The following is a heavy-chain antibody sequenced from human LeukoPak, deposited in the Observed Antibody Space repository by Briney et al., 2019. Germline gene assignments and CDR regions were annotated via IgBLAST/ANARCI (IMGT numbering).Heavy chain of an antibody. CDR3: ARVLVVPAAIRWFDP. CDR1: GFTFSSYS. CDR2: ISSSSSYI. Sequence: PGGSLRLSCAASGFTFSSYSMNWVRQAPGKGLEWVSSISSSSSYIYYADSVKGRFTISRDNAKNSLYLQMNSLRAEDTAVYYCARVLVVPAAIRWFDPWGQGTLVTVSS. J-gene: IGHJ5*02. D-gene: IGHD2-2*01. V-gene: IGHV3-21*01.